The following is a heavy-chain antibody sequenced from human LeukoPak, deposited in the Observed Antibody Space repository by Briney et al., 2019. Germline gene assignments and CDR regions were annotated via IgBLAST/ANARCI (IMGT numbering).Heavy chain of an antibody. CDR3: ARGGATVGATWVH. Sequence: PGGSLRLSCAASGLTFSSYSMNWVRQAPGKGLEWVSSISSCSGYIYYADSVKGRFTISRDNAKNSLYLQMNSLRAEDTAVYYCARGGATVGATWVHWGQGTLVIVSP. CDR1: GLTFSSYS. CDR2: ISSCSGYI. D-gene: IGHD1-26*01. J-gene: IGHJ4*02. V-gene: IGHV3-21*01.